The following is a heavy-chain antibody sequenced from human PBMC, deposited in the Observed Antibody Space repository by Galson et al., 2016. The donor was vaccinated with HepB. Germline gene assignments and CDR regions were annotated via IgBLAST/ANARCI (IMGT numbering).Heavy chain of an antibody. D-gene: IGHD2-2*01. Sequence: SVKVSCKASGGAFSTNAISWVRQAPGRGLEWMGGIIPIFVTANYAHKFQGRVTITADESTSTAYMELTSLRSEDTAVYYCARSPTTDYATHAYYYYYMDVWGKGTTVTVSS. J-gene: IGHJ6*03. CDR3: ARSPTTDYATHAYYYYYMDV. CDR1: GGAFSTNA. V-gene: IGHV1-69*13. CDR2: IIPIFVTA.